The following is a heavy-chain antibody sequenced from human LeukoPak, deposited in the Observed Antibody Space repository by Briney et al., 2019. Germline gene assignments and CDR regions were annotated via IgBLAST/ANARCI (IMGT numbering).Heavy chain of an antibody. V-gene: IGHV3-48*01. CDR3: ARDRLTSGSYFFDY. CDR2: ISGRSSTI. CDR1: AFTFSDYS. J-gene: IGHJ4*02. D-gene: IGHD1-26*01. Sequence: GGSLRLSCAASAFTFSDYSMNWVRQARGKGREWISYISGRSSTIYYADSVRGRFTISRDNAKNSMYLQMNSLRAEDTAVYYCARDRLTSGSYFFDYWGQGTLVTVSS.